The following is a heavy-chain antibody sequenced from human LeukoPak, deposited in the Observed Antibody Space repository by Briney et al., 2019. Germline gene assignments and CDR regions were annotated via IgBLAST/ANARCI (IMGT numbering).Heavy chain of an antibody. V-gene: IGHV3-7*03. CDR1: GFTFSSYW. D-gene: IGHD2-15*01. J-gene: IGHJ6*04. Sequence: GGSLRLSCAASGFTFSSYWMSWVRQAPGKGLEWVANINQNGSARYYVDSVKGRFTISRDNAKNSVYLQMNSLRVEDTALYYCARVFHCRGGTCYIEYYYYAMDVGGEGTTVTVSS. CDR2: INQNGSAR. CDR3: ARVFHCRGGTCYIEYYYYAMDV.